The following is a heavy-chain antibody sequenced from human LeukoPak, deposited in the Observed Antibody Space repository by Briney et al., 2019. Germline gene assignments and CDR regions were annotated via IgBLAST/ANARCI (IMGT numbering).Heavy chain of an antibody. CDR1: GGSISSSSYY. CDR3: ARAVGTYYYGSGSLISDAFDI. CDR2: IYYSGST. J-gene: IGHJ3*02. V-gene: IGHV4-39*07. Sequence: SETLSLTCTVSGGSISSSSYYWGWIRQPPGKGLEWIGSIYYSGSTYYNPSLKSRVTISVDTSKNQFSLKLSSVTAADTAVYYCARAVGTYYYGSGSLISDAFDIWGQGTMVTVSS. D-gene: IGHD3-10*01.